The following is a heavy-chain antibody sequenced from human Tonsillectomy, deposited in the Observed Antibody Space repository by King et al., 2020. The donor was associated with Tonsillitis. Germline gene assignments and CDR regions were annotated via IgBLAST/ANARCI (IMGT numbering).Heavy chain of an antibody. CDR1: GDSVNSGGYY. CDR3: ARVVVSTAPYIDY. J-gene: IGHJ4*02. D-gene: IGHD5/OR15-5a*01. Sequence: QLQESGPGLVKPSETLSLTCTVSGDSVNSGGYYWSWIRQPPGKGLEWIGYVYYSGRTKYSPSLKSQVTMSVDLSKNQFSLKLSSVTAAGTAVYYCARVVVSTAPYIDYWGQGTLVTVSS. CDR2: VYYSGRT. V-gene: IGHV4-61*08.